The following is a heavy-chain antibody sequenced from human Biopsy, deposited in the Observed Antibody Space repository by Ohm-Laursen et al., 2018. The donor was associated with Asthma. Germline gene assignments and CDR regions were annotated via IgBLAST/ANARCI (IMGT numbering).Heavy chain of an antibody. V-gene: IGHV3-33*01. Sequence: SLRLSCAASGFTFSSYGMHWVRQAPGKGLEWVAVIWYDGSNKYYADSVNGRFTISRDNSKNTLYLQMNSLRAEDTAVYYCARSIYDFWSGYYGMDVWGQGTTVTVSS. J-gene: IGHJ6*02. D-gene: IGHD3-3*01. CDR3: ARSIYDFWSGYYGMDV. CDR2: IWYDGSNK. CDR1: GFTFSSYG.